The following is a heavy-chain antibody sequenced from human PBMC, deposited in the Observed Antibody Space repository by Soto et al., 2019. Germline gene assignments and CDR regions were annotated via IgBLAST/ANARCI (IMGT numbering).Heavy chain of an antibody. V-gene: IGHV1-18*01. CDR3: ARDPHEYWKSYWFEP. CDR1: GYNFNIYG. J-gene: IGHJ5*02. CDR2: ISAYDGKT. Sequence: SVKVCCKASGYNFNIYGINWVRQAPGQGLELMGWISAYDGKTTYAEKFQGRVTMTTDASTSTAYMELRSLRSDDTAVYYCARDPHEYWKSYWFEPWGQGTLVTVSS. D-gene: IGHD3-3*01.